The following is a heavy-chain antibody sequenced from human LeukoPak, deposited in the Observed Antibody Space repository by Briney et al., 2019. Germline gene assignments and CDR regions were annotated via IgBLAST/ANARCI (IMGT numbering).Heavy chain of an antibody. CDR3: AGTWIQPWSSYYYYGMDV. D-gene: IGHD5-18*01. J-gene: IGHJ6*02. CDR1: GGFISSSSYY. V-gene: IGHV4-39*01. CDR2: IYYSGST. Sequence: SETLSLTCTVSGGFISSSSYYWGWIRQPPGKGLEWIGSIYYSGSTYYNPSLKSRVTISVDTSKNQFSLKLSSVTAADTAVYYCAGTWIQPWSSYYYYGMDVWGQGTTVTVSS.